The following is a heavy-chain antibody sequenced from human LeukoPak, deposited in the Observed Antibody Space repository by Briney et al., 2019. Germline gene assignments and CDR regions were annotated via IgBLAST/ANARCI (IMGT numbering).Heavy chain of an antibody. D-gene: IGHD2-2*01. J-gene: IGHJ3*01. CDR2: IYHSGST. Sequence: SETLSLTCAVSGYSISSGYYWGWIRQPPGKGLEWIGSIYHSGSTYYNPSLKSRVTISVDTSKHQFSLKLSSVTAADTAMYYCARNIVVVPTVTGAFDVWGQGTMVTVSS. CDR3: ARNIVVVPTVTGAFDV. CDR1: GYSISSGYY. V-gene: IGHV4-38-2*01.